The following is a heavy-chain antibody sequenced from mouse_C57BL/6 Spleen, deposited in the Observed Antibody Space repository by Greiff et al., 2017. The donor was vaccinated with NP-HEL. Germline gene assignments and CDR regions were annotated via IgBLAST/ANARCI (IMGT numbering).Heavy chain of an antibody. J-gene: IGHJ4*01. CDR2: ISSGGDYI. V-gene: IGHV5-9-1*02. D-gene: IGHD1-1*01. Sequence: DVMLVESGEGLVKPGGSLKLSCAASGFTFSSYAMSWVRQTPEKRLEWVAYISSGGDYIYYADTVKGRFTISSDNARNTLYLQMSSLKSEDTAMYYCTRDRLRGVAGYAMDYWGQGTSVTVSS. CDR3: TRDRLRGVAGYAMDY. CDR1: GFTFSSYA.